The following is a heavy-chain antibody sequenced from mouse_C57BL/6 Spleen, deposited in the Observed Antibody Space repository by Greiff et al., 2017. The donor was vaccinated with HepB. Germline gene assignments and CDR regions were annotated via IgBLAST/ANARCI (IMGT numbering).Heavy chain of an antibody. CDR1: GYTFTDYE. V-gene: IGHV1-15*01. J-gene: IGHJ2*01. CDR2: IDPETGGT. D-gene: IGHD2-1*01. Sequence: QVQLKQSGAELVRPGASVTLSCKASGYTFTDYEMHWVKQTPVHGLEWIGAIDPETGGTAYNQKFKGKAILTADKSSSTAYMELRSLTSEDSAVYYCYGNYLYWGQGTTLTVSS. CDR3: YGNYLY.